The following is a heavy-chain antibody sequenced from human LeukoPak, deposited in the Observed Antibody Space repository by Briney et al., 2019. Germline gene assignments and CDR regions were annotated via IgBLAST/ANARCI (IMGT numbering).Heavy chain of an antibody. V-gene: IGHV3-7*01. Sequence: GGSLRLSCAASGFIFSSYWISWVRQAPGKGLEWVANIKQDGSEKYYADSVKGRFTISRDNAKNSLYLQMNSLRAEDTAVYYCARDSSSWYHYFDYWGQGTLVTVSS. CDR1: GFIFSSYW. D-gene: IGHD6-13*01. J-gene: IGHJ4*02. CDR3: ARDSSSWYHYFDY. CDR2: IKQDGSEK.